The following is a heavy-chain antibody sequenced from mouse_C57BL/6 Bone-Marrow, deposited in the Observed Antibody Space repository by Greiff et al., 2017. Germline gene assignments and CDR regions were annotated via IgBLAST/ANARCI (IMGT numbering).Heavy chain of an antibody. J-gene: IGHJ3*01. CDR2: ISDGGSYT. D-gene: IGHD2-3*01. CDR3: AWLLPFAY. CDR1: GFTFSSYA. V-gene: IGHV5-4*01. Sequence: EVQLVESGGGLVKPGGSLKLSCAASGFTFSSYAMSWVRQTPEKRLEWVATISDGGSYTYYPDNVKGRFTISRDNAKNNLYLQMSHLKYEDTAMYYWAWLLPFAYWGQGTLVTVSA.